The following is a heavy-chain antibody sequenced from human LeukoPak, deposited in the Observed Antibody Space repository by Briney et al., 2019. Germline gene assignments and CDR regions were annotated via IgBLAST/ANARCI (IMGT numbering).Heavy chain of an antibody. J-gene: IGHJ4*02. D-gene: IGHD3-10*01. CDR1: GFTFSTYG. CDR2: ISSSGSTI. V-gene: IGHV3-48*03. Sequence: GGSLRLSCAASGFTFSTYGMNWVRQAPGKGLEWVSYISSSGSTIYYADSVKGRFTISRDNAKNSLYLQMNSLRAEDTAVYYCARDYYYNSGRFDYWGQGTVVTVSS. CDR3: ARDYYYNSGRFDY.